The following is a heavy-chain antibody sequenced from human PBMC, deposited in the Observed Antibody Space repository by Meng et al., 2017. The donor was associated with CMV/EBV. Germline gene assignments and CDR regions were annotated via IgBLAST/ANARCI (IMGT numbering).Heavy chain of an antibody. J-gene: IGHJ5*02. CDR3: EREGFDP. V-gene: IGHV1-2*02. CDR2: NNPNSGGT. CDR1: GYTCNGYN. Sequence: SLTVACKASGYTCNGYNMHWERQGHGQGLEWIGWNNPNSGGTNYAKKFQGRVTMTRDTYISTAYMELSRLRSDDKDVYYCEREGFDPWGQGILVTVSS.